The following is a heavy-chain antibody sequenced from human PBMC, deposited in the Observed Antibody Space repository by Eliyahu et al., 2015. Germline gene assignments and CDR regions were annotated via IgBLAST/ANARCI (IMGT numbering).Heavy chain of an antibody. CDR3: ARGRVLRFLEWLLFGSPYYYGMDV. CDR2: IIPILGIA. Sequence: EVKKPGSSVKVSCKASGGTFSSYAISWVRQAPGQGLEWMGRIIPILGIANYAQKFQGRVTITADKSTSTAYMELSSLRSEDTAVYYCARGRVLRFLEWLLFGSPYYYGMDVWGQGTTVTVSS. D-gene: IGHD3-3*01. CDR1: GGTFSSYA. J-gene: IGHJ6*02. V-gene: IGHV1-69*04.